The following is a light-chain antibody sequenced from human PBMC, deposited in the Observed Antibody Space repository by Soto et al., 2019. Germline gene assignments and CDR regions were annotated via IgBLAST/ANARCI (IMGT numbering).Light chain of an antibody. CDR2: DAS. J-gene: IGKJ5*01. CDR1: GMVGLF. CDR3: QERSNWPPIT. V-gene: IGKV3-11*01. Sequence: IVLTQSPGTLSFSPWERATLSCSSIGMVGLFVACYQQKPGQAPRLLIYDASNRATGVPARFSGSGSGTDFTLSISSLEPEDFAIYYCQERSNWPPITFGQGTRLEIK.